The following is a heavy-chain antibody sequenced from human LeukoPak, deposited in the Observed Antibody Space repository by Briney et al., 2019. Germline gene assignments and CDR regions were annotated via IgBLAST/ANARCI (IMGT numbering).Heavy chain of an antibody. CDR2: ISSSGSTI. V-gene: IGHV3-11*04. CDR1: GFSFSDYY. D-gene: IGHD3-22*01. Sequence: PGGSLRLSCAASGFSFSDYYMTWIRQAPGKGLEWLSYISSSGSTIYYADSVKDRLTIPRDNAKNSLYLQMNSLRAEDTAVYYCARDPAGTMIVLAGTNPYYFDYWGQGTLVTVSS. CDR3: ARDPAGTMIVLAGTNPYYFDY. J-gene: IGHJ4*02.